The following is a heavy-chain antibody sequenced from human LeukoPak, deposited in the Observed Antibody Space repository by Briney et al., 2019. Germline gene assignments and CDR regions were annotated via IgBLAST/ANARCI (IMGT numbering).Heavy chain of an antibody. J-gene: IGHJ4*02. CDR1: SGSFSGYY. V-gene: IGHV4-59*08. Sequence: SETLSLTCAVYSGSFSGYYWSWIRQPPGKGLEWIGYIYYSGSTNYNPSLKSRVTISVDTSKNQFSLKLTSVTAADTAVYFCARQASGSADNWGQGTLVTVSA. CDR3: ARQASGSADN. D-gene: IGHD3-3*01. CDR2: IYYSGST.